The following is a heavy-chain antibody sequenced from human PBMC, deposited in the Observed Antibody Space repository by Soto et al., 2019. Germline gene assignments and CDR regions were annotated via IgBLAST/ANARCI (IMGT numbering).Heavy chain of an antibody. D-gene: IGHD2-2*03. V-gene: IGHV1-3*01. CDR3: ARYVLGYCSSTSCSSSSWFDP. CDR2: INAGNGNT. CDR1: GYTFTSYA. Sequence: ASVKVSCKASGYTFTSYAMHWVRQAPGQRLEWMGWINAGNGNTKYSQKFQGRVTITRDTSAGTAYMELSSLRSEDTAVYYCARYVLGYCSSTSCSSSSWFDPWGQGTLVTVSS. J-gene: IGHJ5*02.